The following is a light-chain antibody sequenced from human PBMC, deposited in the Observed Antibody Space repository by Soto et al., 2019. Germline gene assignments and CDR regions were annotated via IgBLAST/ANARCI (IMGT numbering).Light chain of an antibody. CDR1: QGISSY. J-gene: IGKJ1*01. Sequence: DMQLTQSPSFLSASVGDRVTITCPASQGISSYLAWYQQKPGKAPKLLISTASTLQSGVPSRFSGSGSGTEFTLTISSLQPEDFETYYCQQLNNYPRTFGQGTKVEIK. V-gene: IGKV1-9*01. CDR2: TAS. CDR3: QQLNNYPRT.